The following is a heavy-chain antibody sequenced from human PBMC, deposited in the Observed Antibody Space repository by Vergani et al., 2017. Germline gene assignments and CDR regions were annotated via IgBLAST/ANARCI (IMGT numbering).Heavy chain of an antibody. CDR2: IYESGSN. CDR1: GASINNDFYY. CDR3: ARDNKQLRPRAFEL. D-gene: IGHD4-23*01. V-gene: IGHV4-61*02. J-gene: IGHJ3*01. Sequence: QVQLQESGPGLVKPSQTLSLTCTVSGASINNDFYYWPWIRQPAGKGLEWIGRIYESGSNVYNSSLQSRVSMSVETSKNQFSLTLTSVTAADTAVYYCARDNKQLRPRAFELWGQGTMVTVSS.